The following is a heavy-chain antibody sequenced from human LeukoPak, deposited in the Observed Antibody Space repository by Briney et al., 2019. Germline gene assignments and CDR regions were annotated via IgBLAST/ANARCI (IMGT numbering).Heavy chain of an antibody. J-gene: IGHJ6*03. Sequence: PSETLSLTCTVSGGSISSSSYYWGWIRQPPGKGLEWIGSIYYSGSTYYNPSLKSRVTISVDASKNQFSLKLSSVTAADTAVYYCARDLGYDILTGYESYYYYYMDVWGKGTTVTISS. V-gene: IGHV4-39*02. CDR1: GGSISSSSYY. D-gene: IGHD3-9*01. CDR3: ARDLGYDILTGYESYYYYYMDV. CDR2: IYYSGST.